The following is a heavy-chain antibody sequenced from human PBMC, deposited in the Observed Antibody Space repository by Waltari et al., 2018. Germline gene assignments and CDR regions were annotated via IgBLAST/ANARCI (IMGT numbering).Heavy chain of an antibody. CDR2: ISYDGSNK. J-gene: IGHJ6*02. D-gene: IGHD3-10*01. CDR1: GFTFSSYA. CDR3: ARDSGDGGYYGMDV. Sequence: QVQLVESGGGVVQPGRSLRLSCAASGFTFSSYAMHWVHQAPGKGLEWVAVISYDGSNKYYADSVKGRFTISRDNSKNTLYLQMNSLRAEDTAVYYCARDSGDGGYYGMDVWGQGTTVTVSS. V-gene: IGHV3-30*01.